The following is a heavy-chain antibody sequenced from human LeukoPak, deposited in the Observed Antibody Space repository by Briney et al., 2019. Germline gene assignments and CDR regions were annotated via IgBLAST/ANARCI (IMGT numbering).Heavy chain of an antibody. V-gene: IGHV3-7*01. CDR3: ARGDGYHRL. J-gene: IGHJ4*02. D-gene: IGHD5-24*01. CDR1: GFIFGGYW. Sequence: PGGSLRLSCAASGFIFGGYWMSWVRLGPGKGLEWVAKVKQDGSEKYYVDSVKGRFTISRDNAKNSLSLQMNSLRVEDTAVYFCARGDGYHRLWGQGTLVTVSS. CDR2: VKQDGSEK.